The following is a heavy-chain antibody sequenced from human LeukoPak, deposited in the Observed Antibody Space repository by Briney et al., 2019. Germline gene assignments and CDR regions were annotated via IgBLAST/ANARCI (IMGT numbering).Heavy chain of an antibody. CDR3: AKDTFDY. CDR2: VSRSGGNT. V-gene: IGHV3-23*01. Sequence: GGSLRLSCAASGFTFSNYAMSWVRQAPGKGLECVSAVSRSGGNTYYADTVKGGCTISRDNSKNTVYLQMNSLRAEDTAVYYCAKDTFDYWGQGTLVTVSS. CDR1: GFTFSNYA. J-gene: IGHJ4*02.